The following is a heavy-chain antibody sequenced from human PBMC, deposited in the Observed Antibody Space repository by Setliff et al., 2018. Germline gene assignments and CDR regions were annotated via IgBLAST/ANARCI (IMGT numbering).Heavy chain of an antibody. CDR1: GGSLNSYY. CDR2: IYYTGST. CDR3: ARTQTIDTIYYAFDI. J-gene: IGHJ3*02. V-gene: IGHV4-59*01. Sequence: SETLSLTCTVSGGSLNSYYWSWIRQPPGKGLEWIGYIYYTGSTNYNPSLKSRVTISIDTSMDQFSLKLNSVTAADTAVYYCARTQTIDTIYYAFDIWGRGTMVTVSS. D-gene: IGHD5-18*01.